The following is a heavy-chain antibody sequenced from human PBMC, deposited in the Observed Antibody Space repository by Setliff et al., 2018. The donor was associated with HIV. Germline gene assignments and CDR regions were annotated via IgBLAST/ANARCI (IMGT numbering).Heavy chain of an antibody. V-gene: IGHV4-34*01. D-gene: IGHD1-1*01. J-gene: IGHJ4*02. Sequence: ASETLSLTCSVSGDSISAYFWSWIRQPPGKGLEWIGEINHSGSTNYNPSLKSRVTISVDTSKNQFSLKLSSVTAADTAVYYCARERSLITVRRNFDSWGQGTLVTVSS. CDR1: GDSISAYF. CDR3: ARERSLITVRRNFDS. CDR2: INHSGST.